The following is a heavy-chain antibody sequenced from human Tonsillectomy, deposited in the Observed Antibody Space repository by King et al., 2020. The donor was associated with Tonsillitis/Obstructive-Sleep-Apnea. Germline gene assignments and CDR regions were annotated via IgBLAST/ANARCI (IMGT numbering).Heavy chain of an antibody. CDR2: ISWNSGSI. Sequence: DVQLVESGGGLVQPGRSLRLSCAASGFTFDEYAMHWVRQAPGEGLEWVSGISWNSGSIVYADSVKGRFTISRDNAKNSLYLQMISLRSEDTALYYCTKAVGTTVTAYFDYWGPGTLVTVSS. V-gene: IGHV3-9*01. CDR3: TKAVGTTVTAYFDY. CDR1: GFTFDEYA. D-gene: IGHD4-17*01. J-gene: IGHJ4*02.